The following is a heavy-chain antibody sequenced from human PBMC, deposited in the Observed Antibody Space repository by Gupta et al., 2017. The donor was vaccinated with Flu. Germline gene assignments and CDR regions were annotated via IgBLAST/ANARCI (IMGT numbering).Heavy chain of an antibody. CDR1: GFAFTTRA. CDR3: ATVYGSTWYGYFDS. J-gene: IGHJ5*01. Sequence: VQLVESGVGLEQPGGSLRLLCSASGFAFTTRALTWVRQATGEGLEWVSAISGSGRGTHYADSVKGRFNISSDKSNNPMFLQMNSLRAEDTAVYYCATVYGSTWYGYFDSWGHGTLVTVSS. CDR2: ISGSGRGT. V-gene: IGHV3-23*04. D-gene: IGHD6-13*01.